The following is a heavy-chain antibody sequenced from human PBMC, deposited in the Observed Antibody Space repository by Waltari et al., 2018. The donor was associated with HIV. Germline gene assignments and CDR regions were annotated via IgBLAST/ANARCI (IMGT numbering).Heavy chain of an antibody. CDR3: ARDSRGTSWALNWFDP. Sequence: EVQLVDSGGGLVKPGGSLRLSCAASGFTFSDYSMNWVRQSPGKGVGWVSSISSSGSCIYYADSVKGRFTISRDNAQNSMYLQMNNLRSDDSAMYYCARDSRGTSWALNWFDPWGQGTLVTVSS. CDR1: GFTFSDYS. CDR2: ISSSGSCI. V-gene: IGHV3-21*02. J-gene: IGHJ5*02. D-gene: IGHD6-13*01.